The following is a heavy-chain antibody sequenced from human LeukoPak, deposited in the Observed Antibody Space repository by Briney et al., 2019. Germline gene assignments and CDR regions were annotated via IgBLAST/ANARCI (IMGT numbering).Heavy chain of an antibody. D-gene: IGHD3-3*01. J-gene: IGHJ4*02. CDR2: ISGSGGST. V-gene: IGHV3-23*01. Sequence: RRSLRLSCALSGFTFSSDAISWVRQAPGKGLEWVSTISGSGGSTYNAESVKCRFTISRDNSKNRLYLQMNSLKSEDTAVYYCTTAILEWLSADDYWGQGTLVTVSS. CDR1: GFTFSSDA. CDR3: TTAILEWLSADDY.